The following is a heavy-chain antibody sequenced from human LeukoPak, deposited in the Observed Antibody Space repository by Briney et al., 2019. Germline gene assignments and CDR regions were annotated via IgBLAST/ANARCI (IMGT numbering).Heavy chain of an antibody. D-gene: IGHD2-2*01. Sequence: SETLSLTCAVYGGSFSGYYWSWIRQPPGKGLEWIGEINHSGSTNYNPSLKRRVTISVDTSKNQFSLKLSSVTAADTAVYYCASKQYQPLAPSNNWFDPWGQGTLVTVSS. CDR1: GGSFSGYY. V-gene: IGHV4-34*01. CDR3: ASKQYQPLAPSNNWFDP. J-gene: IGHJ5*02. CDR2: INHSGST.